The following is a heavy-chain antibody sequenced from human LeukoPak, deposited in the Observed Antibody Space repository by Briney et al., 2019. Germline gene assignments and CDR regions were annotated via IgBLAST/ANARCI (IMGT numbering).Heavy chain of an antibody. V-gene: IGHV1-2*06. J-gene: IGHJ3*02. CDR3: AGLDYYDSSGYYYVDDAFDI. D-gene: IGHD3-22*01. Sequence: ASVKVSCKASGYTFTGYYMHWVRQAPGQGLEWMGRINPNSGGTNYAQKFQGRVTMTRDTSISTAYMELSRLRSDDTAVYYCAGLDYYDSSGYYYVDDAFDIWGQGTMVTVSS. CDR2: INPNSGGT. CDR1: GYTFTGYY.